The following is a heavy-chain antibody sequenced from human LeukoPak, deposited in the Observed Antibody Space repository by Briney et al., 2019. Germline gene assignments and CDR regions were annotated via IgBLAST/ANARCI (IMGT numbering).Heavy chain of an antibody. V-gene: IGHV3-21*01. Sequence: GGSLRLSCAASGFTFSSHSLLWVRQAPGKGLEWVSSISPDSGYIYYADSVKGRFTISRDNAENSLFLQMNSLGAEDTAVYYCAPFSAVTHYYFDYWGQGTLVTVSS. CDR3: APFSAVTHYYFDY. CDR2: ISPDSGYI. CDR1: GFTFSSHS. J-gene: IGHJ4*02. D-gene: IGHD6-13*01.